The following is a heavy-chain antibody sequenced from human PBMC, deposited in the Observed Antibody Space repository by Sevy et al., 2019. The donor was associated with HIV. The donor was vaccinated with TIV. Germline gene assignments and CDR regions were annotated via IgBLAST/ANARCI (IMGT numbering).Heavy chain of an antibody. Sequence: SETLSLTCTVSGGSISSSSYYWGWIRQPPGKGLEWIGSIYYSGSTYYNPSLKSRVTISVDTSKNQFSLKLSCVTAADTAVYYCARLVMVRGVSLWRTSFDDWGQGTLVTVSS. J-gene: IGHJ4*02. CDR3: ARLVMVRGVSLWRTSFDD. CDR1: GGSISSSSYY. V-gene: IGHV4-39*01. CDR2: IYYSGST. D-gene: IGHD3-10*01.